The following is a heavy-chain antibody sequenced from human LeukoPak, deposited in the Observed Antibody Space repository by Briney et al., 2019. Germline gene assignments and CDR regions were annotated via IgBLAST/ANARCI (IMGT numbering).Heavy chain of an antibody. D-gene: IGHD5-18*01. J-gene: IGHJ6*02. Sequence: SETLSLTCTVSGGSISSGGYYWSWIRQHPGKGLEWIGYIYYSGSTYYNPSLKSRVTISVDTSKNQFSLKLSSVTAADTAVYYCAGGYSYGYGVHYYGMDVWGQGTTVTVSS. CDR3: AGGYSYGYGVHYYGMDV. CDR1: GGSISSGGYY. V-gene: IGHV4-31*03. CDR2: IYYSGST.